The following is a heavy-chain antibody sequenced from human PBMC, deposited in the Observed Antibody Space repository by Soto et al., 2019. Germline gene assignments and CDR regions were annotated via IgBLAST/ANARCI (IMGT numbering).Heavy chain of an antibody. D-gene: IGHD1-26*01. Sequence: QVQLVQSGAEVKKPGASVKVSCKASGYTFTSYAMHWVRQAPGQRLEWMGWINAGNGNTKYSQKFQGRVTITRDTSASTDYMELSSLRSEDTAVYYCAGVSGSYSSSLRYWGQGTLVTVSS. CDR2: INAGNGNT. V-gene: IGHV1-3*01. CDR1: GYTFTSYA. J-gene: IGHJ4*02. CDR3: AGVSGSYSSSLRY.